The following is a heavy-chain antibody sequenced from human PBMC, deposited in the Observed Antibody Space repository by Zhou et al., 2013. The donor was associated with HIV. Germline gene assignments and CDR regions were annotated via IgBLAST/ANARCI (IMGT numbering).Heavy chain of an antibody. CDR3: ATRYPGSGSYNYYYYAMDV. CDR2: IVVGNGNT. V-gene: IGHV1-58*02. Sequence: HLMQSGAEVKKPGASVRVSCKASGLTLISSVIQWVRQARGQRPEWIGWIVVGNGNTNYAQKFQQRVTFGRDMSTNTIYMELRSLRSEDTAVYYCATRYPGSGSYNYYYYAMDVWGQGTTVTVSS. D-gene: IGHD3-10*01. CDR1: GLTLISSV. J-gene: IGHJ6*02.